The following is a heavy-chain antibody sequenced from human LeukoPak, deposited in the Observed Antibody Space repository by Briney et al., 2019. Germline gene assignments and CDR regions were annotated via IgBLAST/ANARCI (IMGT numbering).Heavy chain of an antibody. CDR3: ARADRGQYYGAGVGGNFDF. J-gene: IGHJ3*01. CDR2: VSPYNPKT. CDR1: GYDFFNFG. V-gene: IGHV1-18*01. Sequence: ASVKVSCKTSGYDFFNFGISWVRQAPGQGLEWLGWVSPYNPKTFYAQSLQGRVTLTIETSTTTAYMELRSLKYEDTAMYFCARADRGQYYGAGVGGNFDFWGQGTMVTVSS. D-gene: IGHD3-10*01.